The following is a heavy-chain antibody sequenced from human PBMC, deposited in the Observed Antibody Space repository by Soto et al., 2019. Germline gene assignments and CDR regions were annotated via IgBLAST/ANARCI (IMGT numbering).Heavy chain of an antibody. V-gene: IGHV1-46*01. CDR3: ARAGATRIDY. CDR1: GYTFTSYY. Sequence: ASVKGSCKAAGYTFTSYYRHWRRQAPGQGLEWMGIINPSGGSTSYAQKFQGRVTMTRDTSTSTVYMELSSLRSEDTAVYYCARAGATRIDYWGQGTLVTVSS. J-gene: IGHJ4*02. CDR2: INPSGGST. D-gene: IGHD1-26*01.